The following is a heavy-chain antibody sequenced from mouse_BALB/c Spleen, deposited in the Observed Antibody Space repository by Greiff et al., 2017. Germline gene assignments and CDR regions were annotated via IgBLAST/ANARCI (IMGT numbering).Heavy chain of an antibody. V-gene: IGHV1-77*01. D-gene: IGHD1-1*01. CDR2: IYPGSGST. J-gene: IGHJ2*01. CDR3: ARNYYGSSYDYFDY. Sequence: QVQLQQSGPELVKPGASVKMSCKASGYTFTDYVISWVKQRTGQGLEWIGEIYPGSGSTYYNEKFKGKATLTADKSSNTAYMQLSSLTSEDSAVYFCARNYYGSSYDYFDYWGQGTTLTVSS. CDR1: GYTFTDYV.